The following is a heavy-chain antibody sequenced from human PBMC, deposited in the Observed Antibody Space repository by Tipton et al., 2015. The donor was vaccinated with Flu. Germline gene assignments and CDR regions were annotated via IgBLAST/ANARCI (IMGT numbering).Heavy chain of an antibody. D-gene: IGHD3-3*01. Sequence: TLSLTCAVSGGSIISGAHSWNWLRQPPGKGLEWIGYVYHSGSNSYNASLKSRVSMSVDRSKNQFSLKLSSVTAADTAVYYCARALWIGYIDYWGQGNLVTVSS. CDR1: GGSIISGAHS. CDR3: ARALWIGYIDY. CDR2: VYHSGSN. V-gene: IGHV4-30-2*01. J-gene: IGHJ4*02.